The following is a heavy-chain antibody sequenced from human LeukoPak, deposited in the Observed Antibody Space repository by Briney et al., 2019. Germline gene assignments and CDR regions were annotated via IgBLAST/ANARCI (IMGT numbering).Heavy chain of an antibody. D-gene: IGHD2-15*01. CDR2: ISSSSSTI. CDR3: ARGDCSGGSCYSGPSGAFDI. J-gene: IGHJ3*02. CDR1: GFTFSSYA. V-gene: IGHV3-48*01. Sequence: PGRSLRLSCAASGFTFSSYAMHWVRQAPGKGLEWVSYISSSSSTIYYADSVKGRFTISRDNAKNSLYLQMNSLRAEDTAVYYCARGDCSGGSCYSGPSGAFDIWGQGTMVTVSS.